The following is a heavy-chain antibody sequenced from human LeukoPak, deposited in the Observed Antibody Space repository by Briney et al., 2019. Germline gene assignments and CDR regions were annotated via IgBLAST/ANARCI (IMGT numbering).Heavy chain of an antibody. V-gene: IGHV3-23*01. CDR1: GFTFSGSA. CDR2: ISGSGGST. D-gene: IGHD6-6*01. Sequence: GGSLRLSCAASGFTFSGSAMNWVRQAPGKGLEWVSAISGSGGSTYYADSVKGRFTISRDNSKNTLYLQMNSLRAEDTAVYYCAKGGAARPKILWGQGTLVTVSS. CDR3: AKGGAARPKIL. J-gene: IGHJ4*02.